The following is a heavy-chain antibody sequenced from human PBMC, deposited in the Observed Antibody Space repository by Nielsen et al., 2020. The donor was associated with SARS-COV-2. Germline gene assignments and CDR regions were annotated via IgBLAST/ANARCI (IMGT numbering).Heavy chain of an antibody. D-gene: IGHD6-19*01. Sequence: WIRQPPGKGLEWVSAISGSGGSTYYADSVKGRFTISRDNSKNTLYLQMNSLRAEDTAVYYCARDSSGWYALTTYYYYGMDVRGQGTTVTVSS. J-gene: IGHJ6*02. CDR3: ARDSSGWYALTTYYYYGMDV. CDR2: ISGSGGST. V-gene: IGHV3-23*01.